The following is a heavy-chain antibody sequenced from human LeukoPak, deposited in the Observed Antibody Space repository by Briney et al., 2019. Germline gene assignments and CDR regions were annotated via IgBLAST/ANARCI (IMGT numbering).Heavy chain of an antibody. Sequence: PGGSLRLSCAASGFTFSNAWMSWVRQAPGKGLEWVGRIKSKTGGGTTDYAAPVKGRFTISRDDSKNTLYLQMNSLKTEDTAVYYCTTDLVCGGDCYDAFDIWGQGTMVTVSS. CDR3: TTDLVCGGDCYDAFDI. J-gene: IGHJ3*02. CDR1: GFTFSNAW. D-gene: IGHD2-21*01. CDR2: IKSKTGGGTT. V-gene: IGHV3-15*01.